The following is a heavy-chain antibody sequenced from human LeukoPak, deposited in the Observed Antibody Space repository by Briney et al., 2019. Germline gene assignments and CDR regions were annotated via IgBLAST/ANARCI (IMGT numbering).Heavy chain of an antibody. J-gene: IGHJ4*02. CDR1: GFTFSSYA. CDR2: ISSSSSYI. V-gene: IGHV3-21*01. Sequence: PGGSLRLSCAASGFTFSSYAMSWVRQAPGKGLEWVSSISSSSSYIYYADSAKGRFTISRDNAKNSLYLQMNSLRAEDTAVYYCASGSITMVRGVPPYFDYWGQGTLVTVSS. CDR3: ASGSITMVRGVPPYFDY. D-gene: IGHD3-10*01.